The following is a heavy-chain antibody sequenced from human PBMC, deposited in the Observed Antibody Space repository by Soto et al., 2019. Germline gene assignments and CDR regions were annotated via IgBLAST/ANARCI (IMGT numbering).Heavy chain of an antibody. V-gene: IGHV1-69*13. Sequence: SVKVSCKASGGTFSSYAISWVRQAPGQGLEWMGGIIPIFGTANYAQKFQGRVTITADESTSTAYMELSSLRSEDTAVYYCARMYSRAPVRYYGMDVWGQGTTVTVSS. J-gene: IGHJ6*02. CDR2: IIPIFGTA. CDR1: GGTFSSYA. CDR3: ARMYSRAPVRYYGMDV. D-gene: IGHD6-13*01.